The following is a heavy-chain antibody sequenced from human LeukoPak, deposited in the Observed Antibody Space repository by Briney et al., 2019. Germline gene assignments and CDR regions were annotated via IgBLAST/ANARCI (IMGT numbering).Heavy chain of an antibody. CDR2: VDLQGST. J-gene: IGHJ4*02. CDR1: GGSISNTNW. Sequence: PSETLSPTCGVSGGSISNTNWWSWFRQPPGKGLEWIGEVDLQGSTNYNPSLKSRVAISVDKSENHISLKLTSVTAADTAVYYCAREGGPYRPLDYSGQGTLVTVAS. V-gene: IGHV4-4*02. CDR3: AREGGPYRPLDY.